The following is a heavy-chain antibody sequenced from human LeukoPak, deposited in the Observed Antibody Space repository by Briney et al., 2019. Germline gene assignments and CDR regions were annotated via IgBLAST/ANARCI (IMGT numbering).Heavy chain of an antibody. CDR1: GFTFSSYS. J-gene: IGHJ3*02. CDR2: ISSSSSYI. CDR3: ARDHYSGSYYPPRFGI. Sequence: GGSLRLSCAASGFTFSSYSMNWVRQAPGKGLEWVSSISSSSSYIYYADSVKGRFTISRDNAKNSLYLQMNSLRAEDTAVYYCARDHYSGSYYPPRFGIWGQGTMLTVSS. D-gene: IGHD1-26*01. V-gene: IGHV3-21*01.